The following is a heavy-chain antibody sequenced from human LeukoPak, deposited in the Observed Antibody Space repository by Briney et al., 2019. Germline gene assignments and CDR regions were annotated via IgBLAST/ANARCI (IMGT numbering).Heavy chain of an antibody. V-gene: IGHV3-21*01. CDR1: RVTFSTYT. J-gene: IGHJ4*02. CDR2: ISSGSSYI. Sequence: GGSLRFSCAAYRVTFSTYTMNWLGQGPGKGLEWVSSISSGSSYIYYADSVKGRFTISRDNAKNSLCLQMNSLRAEDTAVYYCPRATYLDYWGQGTLVTVSS. CDR3: PRATYLDY.